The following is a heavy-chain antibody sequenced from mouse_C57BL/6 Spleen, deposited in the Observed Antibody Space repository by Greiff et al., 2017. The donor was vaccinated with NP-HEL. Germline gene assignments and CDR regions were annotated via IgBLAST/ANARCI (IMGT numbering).Heavy chain of an antibody. Sequence: QVQLKESGPELVKPGASVKISCKASGYSFTSYYIHWVKQRPGQGLEWIGWIYPGSGNTKYNEKFKGKATLTADTSSSTAYMQLSSLTSEDSAVYYCARCDGYSSYWYFDVWGTGTTVTVSS. CDR3: ARCDGYSSYWYFDV. CDR1: GYSFTSYY. CDR2: IYPGSGNT. J-gene: IGHJ1*03. D-gene: IGHD2-3*01. V-gene: IGHV1-66*01.